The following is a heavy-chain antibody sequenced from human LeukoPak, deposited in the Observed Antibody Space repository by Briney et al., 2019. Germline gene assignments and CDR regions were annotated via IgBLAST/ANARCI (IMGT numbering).Heavy chain of an antibody. J-gene: IGHJ4*02. V-gene: IGHV3-30-3*01. CDR3: AREGYYGSGSPPSLYFDY. Sequence: GGSLRLSCAASGFIFRNYVIHWVRQAPGKGLEWVAVTSSDLNVKLYADSVKGRFTISRDNSRSTLYLQMNSLRPEDTAIYYCAREGYYGSGSPPSLYFDYWGQGTLVTVSS. D-gene: IGHD3-10*01. CDR1: GFIFRNYV. CDR2: TSSDLNVK.